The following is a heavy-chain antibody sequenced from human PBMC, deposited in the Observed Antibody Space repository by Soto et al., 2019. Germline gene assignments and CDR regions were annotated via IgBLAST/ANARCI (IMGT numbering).Heavy chain of an antibody. CDR3: ARDQGGHVGE. CDR2: IHHSGST. D-gene: IGHD6-25*01. CDR1: GGSISSDNW. V-gene: IGHV4-4*02. J-gene: IGHJ4*02. Sequence: QVQLQESGPGLVRPSGTVSLTCAVSGGSISSDNWWSWVRQPPAKGLQWIGGIHHSGSTNYNTSLKRRVTMSVVPSKNMLSPALTSVTAADTAFYYCARDQGGHVGEWGQGTLVSVSS.